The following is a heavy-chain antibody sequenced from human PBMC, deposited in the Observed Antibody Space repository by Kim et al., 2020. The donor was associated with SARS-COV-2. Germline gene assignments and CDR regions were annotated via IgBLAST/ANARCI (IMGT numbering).Heavy chain of an antibody. V-gene: IGHV4-34*01. CDR3: ARGVPGY. Sequence: SGSTNSDPSLKSRVTISVDTAKNQFSRELTSVTAADTAGYYCARGVPGYWGQGTLVTVSS. CDR2: SGST. J-gene: IGHJ4*02.